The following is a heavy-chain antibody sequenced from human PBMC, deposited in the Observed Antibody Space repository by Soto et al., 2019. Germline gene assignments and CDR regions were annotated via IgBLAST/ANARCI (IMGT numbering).Heavy chain of an antibody. CDR3: ARPGYSSSWFWFDP. CDR2: MHYSGST. CDR1: GASMRSTDYY. V-gene: IGHV4-39*01. Sequence: PSETLSLTCSVSGASMRSTDYYWGWIRQPPNKGLEWIGSMHYSGSTFYNPSLKSRVTTSVDTSKNQFSLKLTSVTAADTAVYYCARPGYSSSWFWFDPWGQGTLVTVSS. D-gene: IGHD6-13*01. J-gene: IGHJ5*02.